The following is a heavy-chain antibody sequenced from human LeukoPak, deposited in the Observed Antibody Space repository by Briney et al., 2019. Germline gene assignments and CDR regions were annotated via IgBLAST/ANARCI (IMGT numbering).Heavy chain of an antibody. Sequence: GGSLRLSCAASGFTFSSYAMHWVRQAPGKGLEWVAVISYDGSNKYYADSVKGRFTISRDNSKNTLYLQMNSLRAEDTAVYYCAREDSDDDAFDIWGQGTMVTVSS. D-gene: IGHD1-26*01. CDR3: AREDSDDDAFDI. CDR1: GFTFSSYA. V-gene: IGHV3-30*04. J-gene: IGHJ3*02. CDR2: ISYDGSNK.